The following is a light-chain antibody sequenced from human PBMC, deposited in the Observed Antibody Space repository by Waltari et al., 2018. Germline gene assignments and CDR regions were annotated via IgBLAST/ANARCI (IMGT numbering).Light chain of an antibody. V-gene: IGLV2-23*03. CDR2: EGS. CDR1: SSDVGSYNL. Sequence: QSALTQPASVSGSPGQSITISCTGTSSDVGSYNLVSWYQQHPGKAPKLMIYEGSKRPSGVSNLFSGSKSGNKASLTISGLQAEDEADYYCCSYAGSSTFVVFGGGTKLTVL. J-gene: IGLJ2*01. CDR3: CSYAGSSTFVV.